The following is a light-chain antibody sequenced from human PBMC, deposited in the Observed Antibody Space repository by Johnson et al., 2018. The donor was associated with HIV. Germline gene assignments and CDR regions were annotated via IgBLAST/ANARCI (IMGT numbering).Light chain of an antibody. CDR2: ENT. Sequence: QSVLTQPPSVSAAPGQKVTISCSGSSSNIGNKYVSWYKQLPGTAPKLLIYENTKRPSGIPDRFSGSKSGTSATLGITGLQTGDEADYYCGTWDSILSAHYIIGPGTKVTIL. CDR3: GTWDSILSAHYI. J-gene: IGLJ1*01. CDR1: SSNIGNKY. V-gene: IGLV1-51*02.